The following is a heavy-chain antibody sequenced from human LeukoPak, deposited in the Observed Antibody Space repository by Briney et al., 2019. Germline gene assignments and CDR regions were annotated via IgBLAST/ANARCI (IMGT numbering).Heavy chain of an antibody. CDR2: IYYSGST. Sequence: SETLSLTCTVSGASISSSTYYWGWIRQPPGKALEWIGSIYYSGSTYYNPSLMSRVIISVDTSKNQFSLKLSSVTAADTAVYYCARAPLLSSGRPYYFDYWGQGTLVTVSS. CDR3: ARAPLLSSGRPYYFDY. CDR1: GASISSSTYY. V-gene: IGHV4-39*07. D-gene: IGHD2/OR15-2a*01. J-gene: IGHJ4*02.